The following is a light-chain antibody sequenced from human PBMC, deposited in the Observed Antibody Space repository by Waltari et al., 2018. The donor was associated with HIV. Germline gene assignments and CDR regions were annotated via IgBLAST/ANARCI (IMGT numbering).Light chain of an antibody. CDR3: QQYGASPRT. J-gene: IGKJ1*01. V-gene: IGKV3-20*01. Sequence: EIVLTQSPGPLSLSPGERATLSCRASQSVGSRSLAWYQQRPGQAPRFLISGASSRATGIPDRFSGSGSGTDFTLTISRLEPEDFAVYYCQQYGASPRTFGQGTKVEIK. CDR1: QSVGSRS. CDR2: GAS.